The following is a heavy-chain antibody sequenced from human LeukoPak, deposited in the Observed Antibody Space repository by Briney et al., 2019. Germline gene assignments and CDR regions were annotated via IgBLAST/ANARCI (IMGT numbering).Heavy chain of an antibody. Sequence: ASVKVSCKASGGTLSNYAISWVRQAPGQGLEWMGGIIPIFGTANYAQKFQGRVTMTEDTSTDTAYMELSSLRSEDTAVYYCATDRDDWGSFDYWGQGTLVTVSS. V-gene: IGHV1-69*06. CDR1: GGTLSNYA. CDR2: IIPIFGTA. J-gene: IGHJ4*02. D-gene: IGHD7-27*01. CDR3: ATDRDDWGSFDY.